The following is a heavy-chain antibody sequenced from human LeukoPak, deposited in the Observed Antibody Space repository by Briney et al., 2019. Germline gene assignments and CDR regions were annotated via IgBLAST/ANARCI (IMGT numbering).Heavy chain of an antibody. CDR1: GGSFSGYY. CDR3: ADSTALGTPFDY. D-gene: IGHD5-18*01. Sequence: SETLSLTCAVYGGSFSGYYWSWIRQPPGKGLEWIGEINHSGSTNYNPSLKSRVTISVDTSKNQFSLELSSVTAADTAVYYCADSTALGTPFDYWGQGTLVTVSS. V-gene: IGHV4-34*01. J-gene: IGHJ4*02. CDR2: INHSGST.